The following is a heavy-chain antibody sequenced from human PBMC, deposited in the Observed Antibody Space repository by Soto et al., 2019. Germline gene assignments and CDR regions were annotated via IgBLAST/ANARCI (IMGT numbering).Heavy chain of an antibody. J-gene: IGHJ4*02. CDR1: GYSFTSYW. CDR2: IYPGDSDT. D-gene: IGHD2-8*01. Sequence: GESLKISCKGSGYSFTSYWIGWVRQMPGKGLEWMGIIYPGDSDTRYSPSFQGQVTISADKSISTADLQWSSLKASDTAMYYCARSGDGYCTNGVCYTFDYWGQGTLVTVSS. V-gene: IGHV5-51*01. CDR3: ARSGDGYCTNGVCYTFDY.